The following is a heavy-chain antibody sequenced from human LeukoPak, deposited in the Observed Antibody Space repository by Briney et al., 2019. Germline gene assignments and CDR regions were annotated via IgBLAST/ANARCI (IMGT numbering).Heavy chain of an antibody. CDR1: GGSFSGYY. Sequence: SETLSLTCAVYGGSFSGYYWSWIRQPPGKGLEWIGETNHSGSTNYNPSLKSRVTISVDTSKNQFSLKLSSVTAADTAVYYCARAFRAYYYDSSGYLYYYYYMDVWGKGTTVTISS. J-gene: IGHJ6*03. D-gene: IGHD3-22*01. CDR3: ARAFRAYYYDSSGYLYYYYYMDV. V-gene: IGHV4-34*01. CDR2: TNHSGST.